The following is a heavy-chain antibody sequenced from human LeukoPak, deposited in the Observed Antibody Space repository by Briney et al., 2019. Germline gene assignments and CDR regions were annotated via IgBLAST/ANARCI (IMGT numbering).Heavy chain of an antibody. CDR2: INGSGGST. D-gene: IGHD4-23*01. CDR1: GCTFSSYA. Sequence: TGGSLRLSCAASGCTFSSYAMSWVRQASGKGLEWVSAINGSGGSTYYADSVKGRFTISRDNSKNTLYLPMNSLRAEDTAVYYCAKDRDYGGNPFFGGFGYWGQGTLVTVSS. J-gene: IGHJ4*02. V-gene: IGHV3-23*01. CDR3: AKDRDYGGNPFFGGFGY.